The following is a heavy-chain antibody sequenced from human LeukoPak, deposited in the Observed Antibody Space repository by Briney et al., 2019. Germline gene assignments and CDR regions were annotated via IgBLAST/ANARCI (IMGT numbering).Heavy chain of an antibody. CDR1: GFTFSSYS. CDR2: ISSSSSYI. J-gene: IGHJ4*02. D-gene: IGHD3-10*01. Sequence: GGSLRLSCAASGFTFSSYSMNWVRQAPGKGLEWVSSISSSSSYIYYADSAKGRFTISRDNAKNSLYLQMNSLRAEDTAVYDCAREEDYYGSGSYYNYWGQGTLVTVSS. CDR3: AREEDYYGSGSYYNY. V-gene: IGHV3-21*01.